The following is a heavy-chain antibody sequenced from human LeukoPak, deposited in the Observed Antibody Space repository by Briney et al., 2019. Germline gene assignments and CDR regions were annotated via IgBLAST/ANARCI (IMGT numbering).Heavy chain of an antibody. CDR2: IGTAGDT. CDR3: ARDRGYSNGWYDY. Sequence: SGGSLRLSCAASGXIFSNFDMHWVRQVTGKGLEWVSGIGTAGDTYYAGSVKGRFTISRENAKNSLYLQMNSLTAGDTAVYYCARDRGYSNGWYDYWGQGTLVSVSS. D-gene: IGHD6-13*01. CDR1: GXIFSNFD. V-gene: IGHV3-13*04. J-gene: IGHJ4*02.